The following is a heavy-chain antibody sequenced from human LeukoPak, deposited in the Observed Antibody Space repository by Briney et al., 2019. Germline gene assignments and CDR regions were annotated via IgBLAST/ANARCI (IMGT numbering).Heavy chain of an antibody. Sequence: PGGSLRLSCAASGFTFSSYAMGWVRQAPGKGLEWVSAISGSGGSTYYADSMKGRFTISRDNSKNTLYLQMESLRAEDTALYYCAKDYAVGSIDYWGQGTLVTVSS. CDR1: GFTFSSYA. CDR3: AKDYAVGSIDY. D-gene: IGHD3-16*01. V-gene: IGHV3-23*01. J-gene: IGHJ4*02. CDR2: ISGSGGST.